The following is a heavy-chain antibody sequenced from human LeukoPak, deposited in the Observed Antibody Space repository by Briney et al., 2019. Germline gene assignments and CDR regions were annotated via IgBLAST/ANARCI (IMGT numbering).Heavy chain of an antibody. V-gene: IGHV3-48*01. J-gene: IGHJ6*03. Sequence: GGSLRLSCAASGFTFSSYSMNWVRQAPGKGLEWVSYISSSSSTIYYADSVKGRFTISRDNAKNSLYLQMSSLRSEDTAVYYCANSVAAEAKYYYYMDVWGKGTTVTISS. D-gene: IGHD6-13*01. CDR2: ISSSSSTI. CDR1: GFTFSSYS. CDR3: ANSVAAEAKYYYYMDV.